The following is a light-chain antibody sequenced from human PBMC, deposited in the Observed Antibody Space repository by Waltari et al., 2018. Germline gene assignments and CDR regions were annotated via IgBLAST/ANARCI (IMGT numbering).Light chain of an antibody. Sequence: QSVLTQPPSVSGAPGHRVPISCTGSGSNIGARYDVHWYQRLPQAAPKPLSCGSTSRPLGVPARFFGSTSGTSASLAITGLQAEDEADYYCQSYDTSLSVVFGGGTKLTVL. CDR3: QSYDTSLSVV. CDR1: GSNIGARYD. CDR2: GST. V-gene: IGLV1-40*01. J-gene: IGLJ3*02.